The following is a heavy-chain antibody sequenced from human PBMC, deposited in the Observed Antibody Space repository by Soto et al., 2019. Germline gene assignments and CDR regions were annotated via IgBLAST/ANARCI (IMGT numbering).Heavy chain of an antibody. CDR3: TRRVIEAVSDAIPAWLDP. J-gene: IGHJ5*02. V-gene: IGHV3-48*03. CDR2: ISSRSSST. D-gene: IGHD2-2*01. Sequence: WGTLRLSCVASGFRFTSREMNWVRQAPGKGLERVSKISSRSSSTFYADSVKGRFIISRDNAKKSVYLQMNSLRAEDSAVYYCTRRVIEAVSDAIPAWLDPCGQGTLVSVS. CDR1: GFRFTSRE.